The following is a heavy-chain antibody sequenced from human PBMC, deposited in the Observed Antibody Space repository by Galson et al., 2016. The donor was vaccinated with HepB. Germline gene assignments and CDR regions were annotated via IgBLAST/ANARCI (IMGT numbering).Heavy chain of an antibody. D-gene: IGHD5-18*01. J-gene: IGHJ4*02. Sequence: SLRLSCAASGISSSTDWMNWVRLAPGKGLQWVATIHKDGSQKYYVDSVKGRFSIARADANNSVYLEMSSLRAEDTAVYFCARSRRERDSYGFAYWGQGTQVAVSS. V-gene: IGHV3-7*03. CDR2: IHKDGSQK. CDR3: ARSRRERDSYGFAY. CDR1: GISSSTDW.